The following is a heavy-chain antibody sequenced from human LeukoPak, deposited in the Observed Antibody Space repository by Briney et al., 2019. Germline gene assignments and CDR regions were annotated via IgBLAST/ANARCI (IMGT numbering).Heavy chain of an antibody. V-gene: IGHV4-34*01. CDR1: GGSFSGYY. Sequence: SETLSLTCAVYGGSFSGYYWSWIRQPPGKGLEWIGEINHSGSTNYNPSLKSRVAISVDTSKNQFSLKLSSVTAADTAVYYCARPRLRYFDWLLFGGVAFGIWGQGTMVTVSS. D-gene: IGHD3-9*01. CDR3: ARPRLRYFDWLLFGGVAFGI. J-gene: IGHJ3*02. CDR2: INHSGST.